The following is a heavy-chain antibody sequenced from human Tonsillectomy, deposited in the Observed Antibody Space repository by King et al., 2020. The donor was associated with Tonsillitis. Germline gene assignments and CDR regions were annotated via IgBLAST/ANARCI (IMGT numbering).Heavy chain of an antibody. Sequence: VQLVESGGGVVQPGRSLRLSCAASGFTFTSYAMHWVRQAPGKGLEWVAVISYDGSNKNYADSVKGRFTISRDNSKNTLYLQMNSLRAEDTAVYYCASSDTPGYSGSYFDYWGQGTLVTVSS. J-gene: IGHJ4*02. CDR3: ASSDTPGYSGSYFDY. V-gene: IGHV3-30-3*01. D-gene: IGHD1-26*01. CDR1: GFTFTSYA. CDR2: ISYDGSNK.